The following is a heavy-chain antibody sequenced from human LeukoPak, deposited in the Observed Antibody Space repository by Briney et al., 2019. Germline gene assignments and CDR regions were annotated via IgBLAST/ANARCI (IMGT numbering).Heavy chain of an antibody. Sequence: SETLSLTCAVYGGSFSGYYWSWIRRPPGKGLEWIGQITHSGITNYNPSLKSRVTISLDTSKNQFSLNLSSVTAADTAVYYCARRAGFGEALDFDYWGQGTLVTVSS. D-gene: IGHD3-10*01. CDR2: ITHSGIT. CDR1: GGSFSGYY. V-gene: IGHV4-34*01. CDR3: ARRAGFGEALDFDY. J-gene: IGHJ4*02.